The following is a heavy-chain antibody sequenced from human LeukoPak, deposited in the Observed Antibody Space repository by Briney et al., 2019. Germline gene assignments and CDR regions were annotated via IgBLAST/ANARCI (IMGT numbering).Heavy chain of an antibody. Sequence: PGGSLRLSCAASGFTFSSYWIHWVRQAPGKGLVWVSRINSDGSRTTYADSVKGRFTISRDNAKNTLYLQMNSLRAEDTAVYYCARDLDFCGGDCHWGQGTLVTVSS. J-gene: IGHJ4*02. CDR1: GFTFSSYW. V-gene: IGHV3-74*01. CDR2: INSDGSRT. CDR3: ARDLDFCGGDCH. D-gene: IGHD2-21*02.